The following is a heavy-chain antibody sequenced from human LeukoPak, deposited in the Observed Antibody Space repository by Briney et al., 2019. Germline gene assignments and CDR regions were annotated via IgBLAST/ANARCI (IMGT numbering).Heavy chain of an antibody. CDR2: IIPIFGTA. J-gene: IGHJ3*02. CDR1: GGTFSSYA. CDR3: ATDPDYGDYGAFDI. Sequence: ASVKVSCKASGGTFSSYAISWVRQAPGQGLEWMGGIIPIFGTANYAQKFQGRVTITADESTSTAYMELSSLRSEDMAVYYCATDPDYGDYGAFDIWGQGTMVTVSS. V-gene: IGHV1-69*13. D-gene: IGHD4-17*01.